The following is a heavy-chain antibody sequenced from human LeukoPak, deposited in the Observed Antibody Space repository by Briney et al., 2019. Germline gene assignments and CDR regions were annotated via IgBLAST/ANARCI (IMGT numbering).Heavy chain of an antibody. J-gene: IGHJ1*01. D-gene: IGHD2-2*02. CDR2: ISGSGGST. CDR3: ARVRRRFHTREEYFQH. CDR1: GFTFSSYA. Sequence: GGSLRLSCAASGFTFSSYAMSWVRQAPGKGLEWVSAISGSGGSTYYADSVKGRFTISRDNSKNTLYLQMNSLRAEDTAVYYCARVRRRFHTREEYFQHWGQGTLVTVSS. V-gene: IGHV3-23*01.